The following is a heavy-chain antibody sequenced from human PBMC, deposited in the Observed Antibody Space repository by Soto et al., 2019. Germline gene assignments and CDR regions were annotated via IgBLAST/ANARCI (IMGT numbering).Heavy chain of an antibody. CDR3: AREVVMVAASPYNWFDP. V-gene: IGHV4-4*07. CDR2: IYTSGST. CDR1: GGSISSYY. J-gene: IGHJ5*02. D-gene: IGHD2-15*01. Sequence: QVQLQESGPGLVKPSETLSLTCTVSGGSISSYYWSWIRQPAGKGLEWIGRIYTSGSTNYNPSLKSHVTRSVDTSKNHFSLKLSSVTAADTAVYYCAREVVMVAASPYNWFDPWGQGTLVTVSS.